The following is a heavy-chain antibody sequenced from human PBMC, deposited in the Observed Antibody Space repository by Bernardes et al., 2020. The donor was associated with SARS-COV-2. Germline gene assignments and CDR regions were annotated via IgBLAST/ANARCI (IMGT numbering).Heavy chain of an antibody. CDR1: GFTFSTYA. Sequence: GGSLRLSCAASGFTFSTYAMHWVRQAPGKGLEWVAIISYDGTTKYNADSVKGRFTITRDNSKNTLFLQMNSLTTKDTAVYYCAREWEEYTSSLFDFWGQGTLVTVSS. D-gene: IGHD6-6*01. V-gene: IGHV3-30-3*01. CDR3: AREWEEYTSSLFDF. CDR2: ISYDGTTK. J-gene: IGHJ4*02.